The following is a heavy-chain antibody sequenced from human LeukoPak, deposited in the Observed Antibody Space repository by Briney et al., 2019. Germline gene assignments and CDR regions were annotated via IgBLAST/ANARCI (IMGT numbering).Heavy chain of an antibody. CDR3: AREYCSGGSCPRGDSNGYYL. CDR2: ISAYNSNT. CDR1: GYTFTSYG. V-gene: IGHV1-18*01. D-gene: IGHD2-15*01. Sequence: GASVKVSCKASGYTFTSYGISWVRQAPGQGLEWMGWISAYNSNTNYSHTLHGRATMATDTSTITAYMELSNLRSGDPAVYYCAREYCSGGSCPRGDSNGYYLWGQGTLVTVSS. J-gene: IGHJ4*02.